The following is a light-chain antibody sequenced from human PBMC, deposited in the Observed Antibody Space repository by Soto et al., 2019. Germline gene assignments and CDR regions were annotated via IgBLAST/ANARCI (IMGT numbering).Light chain of an antibody. CDR1: QSVSSSY. V-gene: IGKV3-20*01. Sequence: EIVLTQSPGTLSLSPGERAILSCRASQSVSSSYLAWYQQKPGQPPRLLIYGASSRATGIPDRFSGSGSGTDFTLTISRLELEDVAVYYCQQYGGSPPYTFGQGTKLEIK. CDR3: QQYGGSPPYT. CDR2: GAS. J-gene: IGKJ2*01.